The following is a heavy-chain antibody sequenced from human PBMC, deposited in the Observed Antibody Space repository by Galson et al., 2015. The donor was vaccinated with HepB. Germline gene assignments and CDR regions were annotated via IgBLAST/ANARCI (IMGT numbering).Heavy chain of an antibody. Sequence: SLRLSCAASGFSFSNIAMSGVRQAPGKGLEWVSAISGGATYYADSVKGRFTISRDNSKNTLFLQMSSLRADDTAVYFCRGGFSSGGFFDYWGQGTLVTVSS. CDR3: RGGFSSGGFFDY. D-gene: IGHD3-22*01. CDR2: ISGGAT. J-gene: IGHJ4*02. CDR1: GFSFSNIA. V-gene: IGHV3-23*01.